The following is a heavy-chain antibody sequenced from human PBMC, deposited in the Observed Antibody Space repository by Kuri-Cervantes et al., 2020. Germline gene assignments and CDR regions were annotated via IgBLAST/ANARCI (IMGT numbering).Heavy chain of an antibody. CDR2: IKQDGSEK. CDR3: AREGYSSSWAYYYYYYGMDV. CDR1: GFTVSSNY. J-gene: IGHJ6*02. Sequence: GESLKISCAASGFTVSSNYMSWVRQAPGKGLEWVANIKQDGSEKYYVDSVKGRFTISRDNAKNSLYLQMNSLRAEDTAVYYCAREGYSSSWAYYYYYYGMDVWGQGTTVTVSS. D-gene: IGHD6-13*01. V-gene: IGHV3-7*01.